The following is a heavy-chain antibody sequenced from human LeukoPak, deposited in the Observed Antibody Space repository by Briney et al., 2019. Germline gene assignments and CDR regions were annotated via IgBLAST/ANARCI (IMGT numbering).Heavy chain of an antibody. D-gene: IGHD2-2*01. CDR2: IYYSGST. J-gene: IGHJ4*02. CDR1: GGSISSSSYY. CDR3: ARHQYSREYQLLLPDY. V-gene: IGHV4-39*01. Sequence: KASETLSLTCTVSGGSISSSSYYWGWIRQPPGKGLERIGSIYYSGSTYYNPSLKSRVTISVDTSKNQFSLKLSSVTAADTAVYYCARHQYSREYQLLLPDYWGQGTLVTVSS.